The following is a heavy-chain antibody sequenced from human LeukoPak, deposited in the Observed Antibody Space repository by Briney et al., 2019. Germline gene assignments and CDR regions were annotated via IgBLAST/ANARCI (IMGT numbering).Heavy chain of an antibody. CDR3: ARSGSYYSAFDI. V-gene: IGHV4-39*07. CDR1: GGSISSSSYY. CDR2: IYYSGST. D-gene: IGHD1-26*01. J-gene: IGHJ3*02. Sequence: SETLSLTCTVSGGSISSSSYYWGWIRQPPGKGLEWIGSIYYSGSTYYNPSLKSRVTISVDTSKNQFSLKLSSVTAADTAVYYCARSGSYYSAFDIWGQGTMVTVSS.